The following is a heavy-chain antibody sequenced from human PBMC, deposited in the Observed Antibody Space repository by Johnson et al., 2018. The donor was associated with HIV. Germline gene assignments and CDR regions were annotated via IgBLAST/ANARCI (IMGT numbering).Heavy chain of an antibody. D-gene: IGHD3-16*02. CDR2: ISSGGGTT. V-gene: IGHV3-11*04. CDR1: GFIFSDYY. CDR3: ASGLINDYVWGSYRYGDAFDI. Sequence: QVQLVESGGGLVKPGGSLRLSCTASGFIFSDYYLNWIRQAPGKGLEWISFISSGGGTTSYSDSVKGRFTISRDNGKKSLYLQMDSLRAEDTAVYYCASGLINDYVWGSYRYGDAFDIWGQWTMVTVSS. J-gene: IGHJ3*02.